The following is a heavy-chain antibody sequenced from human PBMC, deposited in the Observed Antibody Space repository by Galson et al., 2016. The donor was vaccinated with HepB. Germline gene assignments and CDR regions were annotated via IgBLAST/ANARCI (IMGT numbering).Heavy chain of an antibody. V-gene: IGHV3-21*04. D-gene: IGHD6-13*01. CDR2: ITGSGTYI. CDR3: AKVGDSSWFDS. J-gene: IGHJ5*01. Sequence: SLRLSCAASGFTFSSYSMSWVRLAPGKGLEWVSSITGSGTYIHYADSVKGRFSISRDNSKNTLYLHMTSLRVEDTAVYYCAKVGDSSWFDSWGQGTLVTVSS. CDR1: GFTFSSYS.